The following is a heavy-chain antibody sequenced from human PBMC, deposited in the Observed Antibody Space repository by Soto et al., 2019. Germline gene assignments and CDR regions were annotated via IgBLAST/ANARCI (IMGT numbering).Heavy chain of an antibody. V-gene: IGHV1-18*01. J-gene: IGHJ4*02. CDR3: ARGRRPLIAGRYDTSGYFDH. Sequence: ASVKVSCKASGYNFFGYCLSWVRQAPGQGLEWMGWISVYNAKTNYAQKFQGRVTMTPDTSATTVYMELRSLTSDDTAVYYRARGRRPLIAGRYDTSGYFDHWGQGTLVTVSS. CDR1: GYNFFGYC. D-gene: IGHD3-22*01. CDR2: ISVYNAKT.